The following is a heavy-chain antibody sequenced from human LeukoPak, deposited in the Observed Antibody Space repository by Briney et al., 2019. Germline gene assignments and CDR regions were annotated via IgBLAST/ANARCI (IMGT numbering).Heavy chain of an antibody. CDR1: GGSISSYY. V-gene: IGHV4-59*01. CDR2: VYYSGST. J-gene: IGHJ4*02. D-gene: IGHD6-19*01. Sequence: SETLSLTCAVSGGSISSYYWSWIRQPPGKGLEWIGYVYYSGSTNYNPSLKSRVTISVDTSKNQFSLKLSSVTAADTAVYYCARENSSGQRDYWGQGTLVTVSS. CDR3: ARENSSGQRDY.